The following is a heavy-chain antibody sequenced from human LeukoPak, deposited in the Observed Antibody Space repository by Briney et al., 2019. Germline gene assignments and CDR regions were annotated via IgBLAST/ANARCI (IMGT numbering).Heavy chain of an antibody. V-gene: IGHV1-69*13. CDR3: ATSPYYDFWCGHNGAFDI. CDR1: GGTFGSYS. CDR2: IIPTFSTA. Sequence: GASVKVFCKASGGTFGSYSISWVRQAPGQGLEWMGGIIPTFSTANYAQKFLGRVTITADEPTSPVYMELSSLRSEETAVYYCATSPYYDFWCGHNGAFDIWGQGKMVIVSS. J-gene: IGHJ3*02. D-gene: IGHD3-3*01.